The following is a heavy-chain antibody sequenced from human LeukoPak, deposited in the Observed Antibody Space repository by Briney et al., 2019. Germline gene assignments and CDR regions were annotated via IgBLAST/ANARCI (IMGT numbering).Heavy chain of an antibody. D-gene: IGHD6-19*01. CDR3: AREARLVPSAHDAFDI. J-gene: IGHJ3*02. V-gene: IGHV3-74*01. Sequence: GGSLRLSCAASGFTLSSYWMHWVRQAPGKGLVWVSRINSDGYSTSYADSVKGRFTISRANAKNTLYLQMNSLRAEDTAVYYCAREARLVPSAHDAFDIWGQGTMVTVSS. CDR1: GFTLSSYW. CDR2: INSDGYST.